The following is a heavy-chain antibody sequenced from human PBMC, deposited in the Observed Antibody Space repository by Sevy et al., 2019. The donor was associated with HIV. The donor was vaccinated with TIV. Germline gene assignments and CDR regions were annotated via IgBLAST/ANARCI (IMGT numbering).Heavy chain of an antibody. CDR1: GFTFSDSW. Sequence: GGSLRLSCAASGFTFSDSWMTWVRQAPGKGLEWVANIKEDGNGQYYVDSVKGRFTLSRDNAKMSLYLEISSLRVEDTAIYYCARGRRNWGLGGLDVWGQGTTVTVSS. CDR3: ARGRRNWGLGGLDV. V-gene: IGHV3-7*01. J-gene: IGHJ6*02. D-gene: IGHD3-16*01. CDR2: IKEDGNGQ.